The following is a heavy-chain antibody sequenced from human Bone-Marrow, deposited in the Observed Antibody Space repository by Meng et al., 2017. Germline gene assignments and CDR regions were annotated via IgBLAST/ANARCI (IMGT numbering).Heavy chain of an antibody. CDR1: GYNFPYYY. Sequence: RRVRCGAEGKKPGASVKVPCNPSGYNFPYYYILWVRRAPGQGLEWMGRINPKSGDTHYAQKFQARVTMTGDTSISTAYIELSGLRSDDTAMYYCARDEDISAAGKLFGDYWGQGTLVTVSS. D-gene: IGHD6-25*01. CDR2: INPKSGDT. CDR3: ARDEDISAAGKLFGDY. J-gene: IGHJ4*02. V-gene: IGHV1-2*06.